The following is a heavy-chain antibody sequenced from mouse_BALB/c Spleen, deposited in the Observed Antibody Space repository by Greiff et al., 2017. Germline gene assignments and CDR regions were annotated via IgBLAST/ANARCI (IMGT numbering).Heavy chain of an antibody. CDR2: IWAGGST. Sequence: VKLQESGPGLVAPSQSLSITCTVSGFSLTSYGVHWVRQPPGKGLEWLGVIWAGGSTNYNSALMSRLSISKDNSKSQVFLKMNSLQTDDTAMYYCARDYYGSRGAMDYWGQGTSVTVSS. D-gene: IGHD1-1*01. J-gene: IGHJ4*01. CDR3: ARDYYGSRGAMDY. V-gene: IGHV2-9*02. CDR1: GFSLTSYG.